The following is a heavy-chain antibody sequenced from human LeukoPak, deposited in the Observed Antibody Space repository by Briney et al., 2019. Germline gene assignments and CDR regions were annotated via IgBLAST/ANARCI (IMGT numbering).Heavy chain of an antibody. CDR1: GGSFSGYY. CDR3: ARHMGHDYVWGSYRLQYNWFDP. CDR2: INHSGST. J-gene: IGHJ5*02. D-gene: IGHD3-16*02. Sequence: KSSETLSLTCAVYGGSFSGYYWSWIRQPPGKGLEWIGEINHSGSTNYNPSLKSRVTISVDTSKNQFSLKLSSVTAADTAVYYCARHMGHDYVWGSYRLQYNWFDPWGQGTLVTVSS. V-gene: IGHV4-34*01.